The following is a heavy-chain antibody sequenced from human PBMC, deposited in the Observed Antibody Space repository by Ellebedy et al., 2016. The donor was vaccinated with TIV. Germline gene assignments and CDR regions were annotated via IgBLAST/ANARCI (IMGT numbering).Heavy chain of an antibody. CDR1: GFTFSRYN. CDR3: SREGSGFDP. CDR2: ISSSGDTI. Sequence: GESLKISCAASGFTFSRYNMNWVRQAPGKGLDWVSYISSSGDTIFHADSVKGRFSTSRDNAKSSLYLHMSSLRDADTAVYYCSREGSGFDPWGQGTLVTVSS. V-gene: IGHV3-48*02. J-gene: IGHJ5*02.